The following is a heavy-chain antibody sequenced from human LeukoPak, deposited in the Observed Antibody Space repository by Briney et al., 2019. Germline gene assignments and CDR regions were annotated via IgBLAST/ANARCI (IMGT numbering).Heavy chain of an antibody. CDR2: ISSGGSYI. CDR3: ARDPGGFDI. V-gene: IGHV3-21*01. D-gene: IGHD2-15*01. Sequence: PGGSLRLSCVGSKFTFSTSNMDWVRQAPGKGLEWVSSISSGGSYIHYADSVKGRFTVSRDNAKNSLFLQMNSLRVEDTAVYYCARDPGGFDIWGQGTMVTVSS. CDR1: KFTFSTSN. J-gene: IGHJ3*02.